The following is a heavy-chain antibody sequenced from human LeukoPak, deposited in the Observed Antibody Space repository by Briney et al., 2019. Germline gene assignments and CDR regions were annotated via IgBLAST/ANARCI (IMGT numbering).Heavy chain of an antibody. CDR3: ARDYPRIFTGYYYYYMDV. Sequence: GGSLRLSCAASGFTFSSYWMSWVRQAPGKGLEWVANIKQDGSEKYYVDSVKGRFTISRDNAKNSMYLQMNSLRAEDTAVYYCARDYPRIFTGYYYYYMDVWGKGTTVTVSS. J-gene: IGHJ6*03. CDR2: IKQDGSEK. V-gene: IGHV3-7*01. CDR1: GFTFSSYW. D-gene: IGHD3-3*02.